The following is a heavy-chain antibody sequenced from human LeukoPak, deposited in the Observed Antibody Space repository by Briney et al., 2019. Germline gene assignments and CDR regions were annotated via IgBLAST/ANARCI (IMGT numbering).Heavy chain of an antibody. CDR1: GGSFSGYY. CDR2: INHSGST. Sequence: SETLSLTCAVYGGSFSGYYWSWIRQPPGKGLEWIGEINHSGSTNYNPSLKSRVTISVDTSKNQFSLKLSSVTAADTAVYYCATRGGYCSGGSCYHFDYWGHGTLVTVSS. J-gene: IGHJ4*01. CDR3: ATRGGYCSGGSCYHFDY. V-gene: IGHV4-34*01. D-gene: IGHD2-15*01.